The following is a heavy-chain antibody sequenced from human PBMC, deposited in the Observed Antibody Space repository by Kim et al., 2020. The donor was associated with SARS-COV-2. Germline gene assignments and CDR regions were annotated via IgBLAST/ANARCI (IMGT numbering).Heavy chain of an antibody. J-gene: IGHJ6*02. CDR2: ISSSSSYI. CDR3: ASPGEGITMVRGVIIVGDDMDV. V-gene: IGHV3-21*01. D-gene: IGHD3-10*01. CDR1: GFTFSSYS. Sequence: GGSLRLSCAASGFTFSSYSMNWVRQAPGKGLEWVSSISSSSSYIYYADSVKGRFTISRDNAKNSLYLQMNSLRAEDTAVYYCASPGEGITMVRGVIIVGDDMDVWGQGTTVTVSS.